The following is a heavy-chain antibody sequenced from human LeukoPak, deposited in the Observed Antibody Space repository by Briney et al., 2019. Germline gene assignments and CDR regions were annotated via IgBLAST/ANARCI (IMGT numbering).Heavy chain of an antibody. Sequence: SVKVSGKASGGTFSSYAISWVRQAPGQGLEWMGGIIPIFGTANYAQKFQGRVTITTDESTSTAYMELSSLRSEDTAVYYCARRCCTSCYTSWSDPWGQGTLVTVSS. CDR3: ARRCCTSCYTSWSDP. J-gene: IGHJ5*02. CDR2: IIPIFGTA. V-gene: IGHV1-69*05. CDR1: GGTFSSYA. D-gene: IGHD2-2*02.